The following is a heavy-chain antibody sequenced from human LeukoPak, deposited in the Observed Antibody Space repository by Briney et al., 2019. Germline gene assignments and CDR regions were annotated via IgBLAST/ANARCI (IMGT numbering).Heavy chain of an antibody. J-gene: IGHJ4*02. V-gene: IGHV3-43*02. CDR1: GFTFDDYA. Sequence: GGSLRLXCAASGFTFDDYAMHWVRQAPGKGLEWVSLISGDGGSTYYADSVKGRFTISRDNSKNSLYLQMNSLRTEDTALFYCAKDRYVGAQPDYWGQGPLVTVSS. CDR3: AKDRYVGAQPDY. CDR2: ISGDGGST. D-gene: IGHD3-10*01.